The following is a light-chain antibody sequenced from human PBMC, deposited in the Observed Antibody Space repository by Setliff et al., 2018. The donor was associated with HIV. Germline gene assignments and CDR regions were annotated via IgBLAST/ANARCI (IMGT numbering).Light chain of an antibody. CDR2: EVK. CDR1: SSDVGGYSY. Sequence: QSVLAQPASVSGSPGQSITIACTGTSSDVGGYSYVSWYQQHPGRAPKLIIYEVKNRPSGVSSRFSGSKSGNTASLTISGLQAEDEADYYCSSYAITNTRPFGTGTKV. V-gene: IGLV2-14*01. CDR3: SSYAITNTRP. J-gene: IGLJ1*01.